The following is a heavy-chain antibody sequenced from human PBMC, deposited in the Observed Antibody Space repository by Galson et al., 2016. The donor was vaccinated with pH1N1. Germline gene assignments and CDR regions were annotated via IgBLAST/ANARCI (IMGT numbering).Heavy chain of an antibody. V-gene: IGHV4-39*01. CDR2: IYYSGST. Sequence: ETLSLTCTVSGGSISSSSYYWGWIRQPPGKGLEWIGSIYYSGSTYYNPSLKSRVTISVDTSKNQFSLKLSSVTAADPAVYYFARPWFAELWDWYFDLWGRGTLVTVSS. D-gene: IGHD3-10*01. CDR3: ARPWFAELWDWYFDL. J-gene: IGHJ2*01. CDR1: GGSISSSSYY.